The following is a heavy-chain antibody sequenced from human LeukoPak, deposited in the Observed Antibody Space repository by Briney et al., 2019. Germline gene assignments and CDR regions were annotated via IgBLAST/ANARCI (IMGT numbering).Heavy chain of an antibody. V-gene: IGHV1-46*01. CDR3: ARQSMDCSGGSCYSEFDY. CDR2: IYPRDGST. CDR1: GYTFTSNY. D-gene: IGHD2-15*01. Sequence: ASVKVSCKASGYTFTSNYIHWVRQAPGQGLEWMGMIYPRDGSTSYAQKFQGRVTMTRSTSISTAYMELSSLRSEDTAVYYCARQSMDCSGGSCYSEFDYWGQGTLITVSS. J-gene: IGHJ4*02.